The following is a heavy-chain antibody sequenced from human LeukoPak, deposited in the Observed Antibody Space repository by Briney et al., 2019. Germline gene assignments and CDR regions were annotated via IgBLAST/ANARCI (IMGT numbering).Heavy chain of an antibody. CDR2: ISGSGGST. CDR1: GFTFSSYS. CDR3: AKGYYDSSGYLSFDY. Sequence: PGGSLRLSCAASGFTFSSYSMNWVRQAPGKGLEWVSAISGSGGSTYYADSVKGRFTISRDNSKNTLYLQMNSLRAEDTAVYYCAKGYYDSSGYLSFDYWGQGTLVTVSS. V-gene: IGHV3-23*01. J-gene: IGHJ4*02. D-gene: IGHD3-22*01.